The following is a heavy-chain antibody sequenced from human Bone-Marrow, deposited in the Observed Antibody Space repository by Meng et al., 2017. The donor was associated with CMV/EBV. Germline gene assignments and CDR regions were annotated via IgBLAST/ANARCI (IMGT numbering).Heavy chain of an antibody. J-gene: IGHJ5*02. Sequence: SGPTLVKPTQTLTLTCTFSGFSLSTSGMCVSWVRQPPGKALEWLALIDWDDDKYYSTSLKTRLTISKDTSKNQVVLTMTNMDPVDTATYYCARSIRYSSSWSIGGDWFDPWGQGTLVIVSS. D-gene: IGHD6-13*01. CDR3: ARSIRYSSSWSIGGDWFDP. CDR1: GFSLSTSGMC. CDR2: IDWDDDK. V-gene: IGHV2-70*20.